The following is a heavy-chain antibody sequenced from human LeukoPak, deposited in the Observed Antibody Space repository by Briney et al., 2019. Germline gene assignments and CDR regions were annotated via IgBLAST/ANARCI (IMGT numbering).Heavy chain of an antibody. J-gene: IGHJ5*02. CDR2: IYYSGST. D-gene: IGHD7-27*01. CDR1: GGSISSYY. CDR3: ARWGPLPGWFDP. V-gene: IGHV4-59*01. Sequence: SETLSLTCTVSGGSISSYYWSWIWQPPGKGLEWIGYIYYSGSTNYNPSLKSRVTISVDTSKNQFSLKLSSVTAADTAVYYCARWGPLPGWFDPWGQGTLVTVSS.